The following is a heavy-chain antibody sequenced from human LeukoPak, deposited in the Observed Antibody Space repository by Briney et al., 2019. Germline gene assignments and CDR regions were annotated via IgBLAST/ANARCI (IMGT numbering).Heavy chain of an antibody. CDR3: ARDTAVAGTGWFDP. D-gene: IGHD6-19*01. Sequence: GGSLRLSCAASGFTFSSYAMSWVRQAPGKGLEWVSAISGSGGSTYYADSVKGRFTISRDNSKNTLYLQMNSLRAEDTAVYYCARDTAVAGTGWFDPWGQGTLVTVSS. CDR2: ISGSGGST. CDR1: GFTFSSYA. V-gene: IGHV3-23*01. J-gene: IGHJ5*02.